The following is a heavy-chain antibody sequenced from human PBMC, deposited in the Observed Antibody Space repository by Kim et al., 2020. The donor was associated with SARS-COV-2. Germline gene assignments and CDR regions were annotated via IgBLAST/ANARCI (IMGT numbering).Heavy chain of an antibody. CDR2: IYYSGST. D-gene: IGHD2-8*02. Sequence: SETLSLTCTVSGGSISSSSYYWGWIRQPPGKGLEWIGSIYYSGSTYYNPSLKSRVTISVDTSKNQFSLKLSSVTAADTAVYYCASLLVGLRRFGYFDYWGQGTLVTVSS. V-gene: IGHV4-39*01. CDR1: GGSISSSSYY. CDR3: ASLLVGLRRFGYFDY. J-gene: IGHJ4*02.